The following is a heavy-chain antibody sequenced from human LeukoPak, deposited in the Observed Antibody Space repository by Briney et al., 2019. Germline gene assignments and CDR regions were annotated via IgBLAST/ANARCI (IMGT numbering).Heavy chain of an antibody. CDR2: INHNGST. V-gene: IGHV4-34*01. J-gene: IGHJ4*02. CDR3: ARSAVTTQLDY. CDR1: GGSFSGYY. D-gene: IGHD4-17*01. Sequence: SETLSLTCAVYGGSFSGYYWSWIRQPPGKGLEWIGEINHNGSTNYNPSLKSRVTISVDTSKNQFSLKLSSVTAADTAVYYCARSAVTTQLDYWGQGTLVTVSS.